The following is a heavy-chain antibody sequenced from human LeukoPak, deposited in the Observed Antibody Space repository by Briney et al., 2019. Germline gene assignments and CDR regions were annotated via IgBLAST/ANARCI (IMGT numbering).Heavy chain of an antibody. CDR1: GFTFSSYA. V-gene: IGHV3-30-3*01. D-gene: IGHD3-16*01. CDR3: ARGLNAGPDDYVWGSLKA. CDR2: ISYDGSNK. J-gene: IGHJ4*02. Sequence: PGGSLRLSCAASGFTFSSYAMHWVRQAPGKGLEWVAVISYDGSNKYYADSVRGRFTISRDNSKNTLYLQMNSLRAEDTAVYYCARGLNAGPDDYVWGSLKAWGQGTLVTVSS.